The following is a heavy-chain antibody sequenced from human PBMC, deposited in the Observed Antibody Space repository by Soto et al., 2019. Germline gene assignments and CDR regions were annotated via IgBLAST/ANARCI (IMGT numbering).Heavy chain of an antibody. Sequence: PGGSLRLSCAASGFTFSSYWMHWVRQAPGKGLVWVSRINTDGSSTSYADSVKGRFTISRDNAKNTLYLQMNSLRAEDTAVYYCARKGGPLPAAGIPFDYWGQGTLVTVSS. V-gene: IGHV3-74*01. D-gene: IGHD2-2*01. CDR2: INTDGSST. CDR1: GFTFSSYW. CDR3: ARKGGPLPAAGIPFDY. J-gene: IGHJ4*02.